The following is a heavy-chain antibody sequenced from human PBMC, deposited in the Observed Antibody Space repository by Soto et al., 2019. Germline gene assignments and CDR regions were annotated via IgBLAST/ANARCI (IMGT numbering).Heavy chain of an antibody. V-gene: IGHV1-69*12. D-gene: IGHD6-19*01. Sequence: QVQLVQSGPEVKKPGSSVKVSCKASGGTFSSYAISWVRQAPGQGLEWMGGIIPIFGTGNYAQKFQGRVTIAADESTSTAYMELRSLRFEDTDVYYCAQTLGLAVSGPGRFDLWGRGTLVTLSS. CDR2: IIPIFGTG. J-gene: IGHJ2*01. CDR1: GGTFSSYA. CDR3: AQTLGLAVSGPGRFDL.